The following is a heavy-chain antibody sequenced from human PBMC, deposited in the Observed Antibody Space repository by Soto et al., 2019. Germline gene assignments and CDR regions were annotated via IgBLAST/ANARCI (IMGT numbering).Heavy chain of an antibody. Sequence: EVQLVESGGVLVQPGGSLRISCAASGFTFSSYCMSWVRQAPGKGLECVANIKQDGSGKYYVDSVKGRFTSSRDNAKNSMELQMNSLRAEDTAVYYCSRGAISGTGDAFDLWGQGTMVIVSS. CDR2: IKQDGSGK. CDR3: SRGAISGTGDAFDL. CDR1: GFTFSSYC. V-gene: IGHV3-7*01. J-gene: IGHJ3*01. D-gene: IGHD1-20*01.